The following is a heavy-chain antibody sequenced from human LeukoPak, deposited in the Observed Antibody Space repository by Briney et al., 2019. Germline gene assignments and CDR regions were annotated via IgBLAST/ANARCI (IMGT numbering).Heavy chain of an antibody. V-gene: IGHV3-30-3*01. CDR2: ISYDGSNK. CDR1: GFTFSSYA. J-gene: IGHJ5*02. CDR3: ARDGPLAMDNWFDP. Sequence: GGSLRLSCAASGFTFSSYATHWVRQAPGKGLEWVAVISYDGSNKYYADSVKGRFTISRDNSKNTLYLQMNSLRAEDTAVYYCARDGPLAMDNWFDPWGQGTLVTVSS. D-gene: IGHD5-18*01.